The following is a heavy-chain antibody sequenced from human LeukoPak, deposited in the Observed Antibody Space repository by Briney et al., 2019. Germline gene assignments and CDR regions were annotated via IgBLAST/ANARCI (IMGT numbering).Heavy chain of an antibody. V-gene: IGHV1-18*04. D-gene: IGHD5-18*01. CDR1: GYTFTSYG. Sequence: GASVKVSCKASGYTFTSYGISWVRQAPGQGREWREWICAYNGNTNYAQKLQGRVTMTTDTSTSTAYMELRSLRSDDTAVYYCARDRIQLWSGYWYFDRWGRPSLVTVSS. J-gene: IGHJ2*01. CDR2: ICAYNGNT. CDR3: ARDRIQLWSGYWYFDR.